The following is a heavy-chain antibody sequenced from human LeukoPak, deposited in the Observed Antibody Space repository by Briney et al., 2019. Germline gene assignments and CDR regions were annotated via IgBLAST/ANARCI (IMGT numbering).Heavy chain of an antibody. J-gene: IGHJ4*02. CDR1: GYTFTNYF. CDR3: ARDSGYQLLWY. D-gene: IGHD2-2*01. V-gene: IGHV1-3*01. CDR2: INAGNGNT. Sequence: ASVKVSCNPSGYTFTNYFIHWVRQAPGQRLEWMGWINAGNGNTKYSQKFQGRVTITRDTSASTAYMELSSLRSEDTAVYYCARDSGYQLLWYWGQGTLVTVSS.